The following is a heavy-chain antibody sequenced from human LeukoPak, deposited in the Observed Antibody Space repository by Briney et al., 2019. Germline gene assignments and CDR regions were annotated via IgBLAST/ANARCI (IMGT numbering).Heavy chain of an antibody. J-gene: IGHJ4*02. CDR3: ARAHSSGYYHEGGYYFDY. Sequence: GRSLRLSCAASGFTFSSYAMHWVRQAPGKGLEWVAVISYDGSNKYYADSVKGRFTISRDNSKNTLYLQMNSLRAEDTAVYYCARAHSSGYYHEGGYYFDYWGQGTLVTVSS. V-gene: IGHV3-30*04. D-gene: IGHD3-22*01. CDR2: ISYDGSNK. CDR1: GFTFSSYA.